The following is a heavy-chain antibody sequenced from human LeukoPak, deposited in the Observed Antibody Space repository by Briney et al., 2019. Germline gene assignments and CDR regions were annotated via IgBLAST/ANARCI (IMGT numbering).Heavy chain of an antibody. CDR1: GYTFTSYG. Sequence: GASVKVSCKASGYTFTSYGISWVRQAPGQGLEWMGWISAYNGNTNYAQKLQGRVTMTTDTSTSTAYMELRSLRSDDTAMYYCARDLRYSSSWYEGIYYYYYYYMDVWGKGTTVTVSS. CDR3: ARDLRYSSSWYEGIYYYYYYYMDV. CDR2: ISAYNGNT. D-gene: IGHD6-13*01. J-gene: IGHJ6*03. V-gene: IGHV1-18*01.